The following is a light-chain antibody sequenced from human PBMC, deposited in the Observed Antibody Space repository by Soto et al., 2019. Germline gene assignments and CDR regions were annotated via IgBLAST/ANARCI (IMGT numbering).Light chain of an antibody. CDR3: SSYTSSSTWV. J-gene: IGLJ3*02. CDR1: SSDVGAYNY. Sequence: QSVLTQPASVSGSPGQSITISCTGTSSDVGAYNYVSWYQQHPGKAPKLMIYEVRNLPSGVSDRFSGSRSGNTASLTISGLQAEDESDYYCSSYTSSSTWVFGGGTKLTVL. CDR2: EVR. V-gene: IGLV2-14*01.